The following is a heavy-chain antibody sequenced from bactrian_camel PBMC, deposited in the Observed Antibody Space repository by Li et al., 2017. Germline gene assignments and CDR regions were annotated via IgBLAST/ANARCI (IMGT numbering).Heavy chain of an antibody. J-gene: IGHJ6*01. CDR3: AAGLWRDRCAPFTPAMFGT. CDR1: GLSLSTISDFC. V-gene: IGHV3S61*01. D-gene: IGHD1*01. Sequence: HVQLVESGGGSVQAGGSLRLSCAASGLSLSTISDFCIGWFRQAPGKEREGVACISASGGPTLYADSAKGRFTISRDNAKNTLYLQMNSLKHEDTAMYYCAAGLWRDRCAPFTPAMFGTWGQGTQVTVS. CDR2: ISASGGPT.